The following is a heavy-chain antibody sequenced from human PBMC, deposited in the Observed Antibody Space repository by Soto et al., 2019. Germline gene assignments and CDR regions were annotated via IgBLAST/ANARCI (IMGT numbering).Heavy chain of an antibody. Sequence: PSETLSLTCAVYGGSFSGYYWSWIRQPPGKGLEWIGEINHSGSTNYNPSLKSRVTISVDTSKNQFSLKLSSVTAADTAVYYCARGRTKYSSPRGWFDPWGQGTLVTVSS. V-gene: IGHV4-34*01. CDR1: GGSFSGYY. CDR2: INHSGST. D-gene: IGHD6-6*01. J-gene: IGHJ5*02. CDR3: ARGRTKYSSPRGWFDP.